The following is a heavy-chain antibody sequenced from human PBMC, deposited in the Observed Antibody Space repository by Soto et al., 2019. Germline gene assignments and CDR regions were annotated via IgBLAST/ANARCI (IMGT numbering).Heavy chain of an antibody. D-gene: IGHD3-3*01. V-gene: IGHV3-33*01. Sequence: GGSLRLSCAASGFTFSSYGMHWVRQAPGKGLEWVAVIWYDGSNKYYADSVKGRFTISRDNSKNTLYLQMNSLRAEDTAVYYWARVPNVFWGGSLAPPPQLYGLEVWGQGTTVTVSS. CDR3: ARVPNVFWGGSLAPPPQLYGLEV. CDR2: IWYDGSNK. CDR1: GFTFSSYG. J-gene: IGHJ6*02.